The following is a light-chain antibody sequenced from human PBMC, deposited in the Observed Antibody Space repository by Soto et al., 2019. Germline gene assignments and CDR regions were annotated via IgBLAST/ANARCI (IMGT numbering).Light chain of an antibody. V-gene: IGLV1-40*01. CDR2: GNS. J-gene: IGLJ1*01. CDR1: SSNIGAGYD. Sequence: QSVLTQPPSVSGAPGQRVTISCTGSSSNIGAGYDVHWYRQLPGTAPKLLIYGNSNRPSGVPDRFSGSKSGTSASLAITGLQAEDEADYYCQSYDNSLSGLYVFGPGTKVTVL. CDR3: QSYDNSLSGLYV.